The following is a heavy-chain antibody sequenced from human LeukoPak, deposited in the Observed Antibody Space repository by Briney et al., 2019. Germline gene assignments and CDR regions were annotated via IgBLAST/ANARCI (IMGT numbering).Heavy chain of an antibody. CDR1: GGSISSGSYY. CDR3: ARGSRGVVAAVHWFDP. D-gene: IGHD2-15*01. V-gene: IGHV4-61*02. CDR2: IYTSGST. Sequence: PSETLSLTCTVYGGSISSGSYYWSWIRQPAGKGLEWIGRIYTSGSTNYNPSLKSRVTISVDTSKNQFSLKLSSVTAADTAVYYCARGSRGVVAAVHWFDPWGQGTLVTVSS. J-gene: IGHJ5*02.